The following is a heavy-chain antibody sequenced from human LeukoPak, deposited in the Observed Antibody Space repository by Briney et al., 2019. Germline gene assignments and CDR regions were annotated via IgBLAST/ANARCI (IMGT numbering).Heavy chain of an antibody. J-gene: IGHJ4*02. D-gene: IGHD5-12*01. V-gene: IGHV3-23*01. Sequence: PGGSLRLSCAVSGFSFSSYAMSWVRQAPGKGLEWVSGISHSGGDTYYADSVKGRFTISRDNSKNTLYLQMNSLRAEDTAVYYCAKCGFPGYEKTFDYWGQGTLVTVSS. CDR3: AKCGFPGYEKTFDY. CDR2: ISHSGGDT. CDR1: GFSFSSYA.